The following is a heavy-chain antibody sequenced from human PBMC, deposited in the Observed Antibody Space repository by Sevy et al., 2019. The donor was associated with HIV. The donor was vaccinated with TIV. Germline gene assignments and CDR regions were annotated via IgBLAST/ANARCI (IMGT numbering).Heavy chain of an antibody. CDR2: INPNSDVT. CDR3: VRGPQATPQSGTSHWSSFDL. Sequence: ASVKVSCKASGYSFSDYYIHWVRQAPGQGLEWMGWINPNSDVTNYEQNLQGRVTMTRDTSMTTVYMEVSSLRSDDTAVYYCVRGPQATPQSGTSHWSSFDLWGQGSLVTVSS. V-gene: IGHV1-2*02. D-gene: IGHD1-26*01. CDR1: GYSFSDYY. J-gene: IGHJ4*02.